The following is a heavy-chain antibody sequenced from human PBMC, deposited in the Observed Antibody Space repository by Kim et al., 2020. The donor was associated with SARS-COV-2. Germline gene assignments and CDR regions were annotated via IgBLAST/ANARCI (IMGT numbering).Heavy chain of an antibody. D-gene: IGHD3-22*01. J-gene: IGHJ6*02. Sequence: SETLSLTCTVSGGSISSYYWSWIRQPPGKGLEWIGYIYYSGSTNYNPSLKSRVTISVDTSKNQFSLKLSSVTAADTAVYYCARARYDSTRIDYYGMDVWGQGTTVTVSS. CDR3: ARARYDSTRIDYYGMDV. CDR2: IYYSGST. CDR1: GGSISSYY. V-gene: IGHV4-59*01.